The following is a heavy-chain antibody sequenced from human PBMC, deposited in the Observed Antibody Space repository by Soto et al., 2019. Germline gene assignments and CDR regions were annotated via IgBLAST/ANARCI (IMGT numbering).Heavy chain of an antibody. J-gene: IGHJ6*03. D-gene: IGHD2-8*01. CDR1: GYTFTSYD. Sequence: ASVKVSCKASGYTFTSYDINWVRQATGQGLEWMGWMNPNSGNTGYAQKFQGRVTMTRNTSISTAYMELSSLRSEDTAVYYCARAQTNTNWFFYKYMDVWGKGTTITVSS. V-gene: IGHV1-8*01. CDR2: MNPNSGNT. CDR3: ARAQTNTNWFFYKYMDV.